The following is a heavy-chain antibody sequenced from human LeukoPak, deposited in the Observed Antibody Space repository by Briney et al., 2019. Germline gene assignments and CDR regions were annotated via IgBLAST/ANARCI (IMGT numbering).Heavy chain of an antibody. CDR2: ISYDGSNK. D-gene: IGHD5-18*01. Sequence: GGSLRLSCAASGFTFSSYAMHWVRQDPGKGLEGVAVISYDGSNKYYAEYALGRFTIYRDNSKNTLYLQMNSLRAEDTAVYYGARDARITRGYSYGPSYYLDYWGQGTLVTVSS. CDR3: ARDARITRGYSYGPSYYLDY. V-gene: IGHV3-30-3*01. CDR1: GFTFSSYA. J-gene: IGHJ4*02.